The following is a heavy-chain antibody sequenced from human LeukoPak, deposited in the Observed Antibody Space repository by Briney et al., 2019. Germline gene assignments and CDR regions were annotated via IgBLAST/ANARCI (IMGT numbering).Heavy chain of an antibody. J-gene: IGHJ4*02. CDR3: ARGVPEYYDFWSGYFYYFDY. CDR2: INHSGIT. V-gene: IGHV4-34*01. Sequence: SETLSLTCAVYGGSFSDYYWSWIRQPPGKGLEWIGEINHSGITNYNPSLKSRVTISVDTSKNQFSLKLSSVTAADTAVYYCARGVPEYYDFWSGYFYYFDYWGQGTLVTVSS. CDR1: GGSFSDYY. D-gene: IGHD3-3*01.